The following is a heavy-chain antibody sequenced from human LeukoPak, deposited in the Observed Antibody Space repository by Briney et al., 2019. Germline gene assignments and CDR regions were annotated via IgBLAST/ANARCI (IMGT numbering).Heavy chain of an antibody. CDR2: TCGSGGST. J-gene: IGHJ4*02. V-gene: IGHV3-23*01. CDR3: AKEQFLRYFDRNGYYFDH. Sequence: QPGGALILSCAASGFTLSSYAMSWVRQAPGKWLDWVSATCGSGGSTYYADSVNDRFPSSRDNAKNTLYLQMNSVRAEDTTVYYCAKEQFLRYFDRNGYYFDHWGQGTLVTVSS. D-gene: IGHD3-9*01. CDR1: GFTLSSYA.